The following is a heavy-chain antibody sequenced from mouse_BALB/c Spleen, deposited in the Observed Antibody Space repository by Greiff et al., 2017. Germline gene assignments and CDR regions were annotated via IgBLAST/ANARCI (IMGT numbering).Heavy chain of an antibody. CDR3: ARVGRYFDV. V-gene: IGHV3-6*02. D-gene: IGHD4-1*01. Sequence: DVQLQESGPGLVKPSQSLSLTCSVTGYSITSGYYWNWIRQFPGNKLEWMGYISYDGSNNYNPSLKNRISITRDTSKNQFFLKLNSVTTEDTATYYCARVGRYFDVWGAGTTVTVSS. CDR1: GYSITSGYY. J-gene: IGHJ1*01. CDR2: ISYDGSN.